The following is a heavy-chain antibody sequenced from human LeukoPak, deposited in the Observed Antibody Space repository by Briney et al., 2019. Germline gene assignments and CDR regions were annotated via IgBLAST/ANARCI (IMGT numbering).Heavy chain of an antibody. Sequence: GESLQISCKGSGSSFTSYWIGWVRQLPGKGLEWMGIIYPGDSDTTYSPSFQGQVTISADKSISTAYLQWSSLKASDTAMYYCARAAQSYYYDSSGYAYYYYYYGMDVWGQGTTVTVSS. V-gene: IGHV5-51*01. CDR1: GSSFTSYW. CDR2: IYPGDSDT. D-gene: IGHD3-22*01. CDR3: ARAAQSYYYDSSGYAYYYYYYGMDV. J-gene: IGHJ6*02.